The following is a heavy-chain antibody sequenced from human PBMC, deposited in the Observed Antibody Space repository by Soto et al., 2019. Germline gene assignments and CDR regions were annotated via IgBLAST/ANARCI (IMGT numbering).Heavy chain of an antibody. CDR2: TYYRCKWYN. V-gene: IGHV6-1*01. CDR1: GDSVSSNSAT. CDR3: ARHVNLPLAGTGFDS. J-gene: IGHJ4*02. Sequence: SQTLSLTCAISGDSVSSNSATWDWIRQSPSRGIEWLGRTYYRCKWYNDYAVSVKGRISINPDTSNNQFSLKLSSVTATDTAVYYCARHVNLPLAGTGFDSWGRGTLVTVSS. D-gene: IGHD6-19*01.